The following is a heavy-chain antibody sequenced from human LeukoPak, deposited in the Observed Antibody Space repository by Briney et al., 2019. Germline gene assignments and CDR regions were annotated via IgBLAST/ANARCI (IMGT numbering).Heavy chain of an antibody. CDR2: IGAGGTFT. V-gene: IGHV3-23*01. CDR3: AKQLDYTTYGYYFDY. CDR1: GFTFSSYA. J-gene: IGHJ4*02. D-gene: IGHD4-11*01. Sequence: GGSLRLSCTASGFTFSSYAMNWVRQAPGKGLEWVSGIGAGGTFTYYADSVKGRFTISRDNSRNTLYLQMNSLRAVDAAVYYCAKQLDYTTYGYYFDYWGQGTLVTVSS.